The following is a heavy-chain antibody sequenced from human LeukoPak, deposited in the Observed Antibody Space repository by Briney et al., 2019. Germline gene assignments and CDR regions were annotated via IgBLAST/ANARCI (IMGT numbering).Heavy chain of an antibody. CDR2: IFYTGMT. J-gene: IGHJ3*02. CDR3: ARATAAGLNAFDI. D-gene: IGHD6-13*01. V-gene: IGHV4-59*01. Sequence: SETQSLTCTVSGGSISTYFWRWIRQPPGKGLEWIGYIFYTGMTNYNPSLKRRVTISVDTSKNQFSLRLTSVTAADTAVYFCARATAAGLNAFDIWGQGTMVTVSS. CDR1: GGSISTYF.